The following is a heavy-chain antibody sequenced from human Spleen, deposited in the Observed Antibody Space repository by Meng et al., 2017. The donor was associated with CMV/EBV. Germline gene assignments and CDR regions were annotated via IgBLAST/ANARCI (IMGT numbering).Heavy chain of an antibody. CDR3: ARDRTAFDI. V-gene: IGHV3-30-3*01. Sequence: LSCAASGFTFSSYAMHWVRQAPGKGLEWVAVISYDGSNKYYADSVKGRFTISRDNSKNTLYLQMNSLRAEDTAVYYCARDRTAFDIWGQGTMVTVSS. J-gene: IGHJ3*02. CDR2: ISYDGSNK. CDR1: GFTFSSYA.